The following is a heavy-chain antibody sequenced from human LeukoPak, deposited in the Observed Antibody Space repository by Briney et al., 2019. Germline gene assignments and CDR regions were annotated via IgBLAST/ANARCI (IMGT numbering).Heavy chain of an antibody. CDR1: GYTFTGYY. CDR2: INPNSGGT. Sequence: GASVKVSCKASGYTFTGYYMHWVRQAPGQGLEWMGWINPNSGGTNYAQKFQGRVTMTRDTSISTAYMELSRLRSDDTAVYCCARGRPIVVVPAAAYFDYWGQGTLVTVSS. CDR3: ARGRPIVVVPAAAYFDY. D-gene: IGHD2-2*01. J-gene: IGHJ4*02. V-gene: IGHV1-2*02.